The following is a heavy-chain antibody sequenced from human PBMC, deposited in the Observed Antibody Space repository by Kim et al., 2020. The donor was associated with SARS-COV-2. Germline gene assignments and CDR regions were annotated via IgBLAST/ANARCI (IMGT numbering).Heavy chain of an antibody. V-gene: IGHV1-69*13. CDR1: GGTFSSYA. CDR2: IIPIFGTA. CDR3: ARERGFMAARRSECDY. Sequence: SVKVSCKASGGTFSSYAISWVRQAPGQGLEWMGGIIPIFGTANYAQKFQGRVTITADESTSTAYMELSSLRSEDTAVYYCARERGFMAARRSECDYWGQGTLVTVSS. D-gene: IGHD6-6*01. J-gene: IGHJ4*02.